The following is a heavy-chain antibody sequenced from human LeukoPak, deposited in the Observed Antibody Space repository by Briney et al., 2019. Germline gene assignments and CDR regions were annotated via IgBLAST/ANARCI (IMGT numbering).Heavy chain of an antibody. V-gene: IGHV1-8*03. Sequence: GASVKVSCKASGYTFTSYDINWVRQATGQGLEWMRWMNPNSGNTGYAQKFQGRVTITRNTSISTAYMELSSLRSEDTAVYYCARGPRITIFGENWFDPWGQGTLVTVSS. D-gene: IGHD3-3*01. CDR1: GYTFTSYD. J-gene: IGHJ5*02. CDR3: ARGPRITIFGENWFDP. CDR2: MNPNSGNT.